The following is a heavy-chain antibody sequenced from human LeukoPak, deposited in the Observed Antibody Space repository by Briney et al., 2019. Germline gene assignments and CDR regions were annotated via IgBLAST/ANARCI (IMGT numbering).Heavy chain of an antibody. J-gene: IGHJ3*02. Sequence: GGSQRLSCAASGFTFTTYTMNWVRQPPGKGLEWISYIRTSGGVVSYTDSVKGRFTISTDSAKNSLYLQMNSLRDDDTAVYYCVRDQFYAFDIWGQGTMVTVSS. V-gene: IGHV3-48*02. CDR2: IRTSGGVV. CDR3: VRDQFYAFDI. CDR1: GFTFTTYT.